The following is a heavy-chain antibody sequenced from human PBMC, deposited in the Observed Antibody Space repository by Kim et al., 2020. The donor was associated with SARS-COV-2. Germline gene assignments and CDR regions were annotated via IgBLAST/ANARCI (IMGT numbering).Heavy chain of an antibody. CDR1: GGSISSSSYY. J-gene: IGHJ4*02. D-gene: IGHD3-22*01. V-gene: IGHV4-39*01. CDR3: ARHRITMIPYFDY. CDR2: IYYSGST. Sequence: SETLSLTCTVSGGSISSSSYYWGWIRQPPGKGLEWIGSIYYSGSTYYNPSLKSRVTISVDTSKNQFSLKLSSVTAADTAVYYCARHRITMIPYFDYWGQGTLVTVSS.